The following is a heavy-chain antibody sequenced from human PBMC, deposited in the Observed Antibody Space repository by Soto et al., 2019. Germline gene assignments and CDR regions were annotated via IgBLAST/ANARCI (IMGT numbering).Heavy chain of an antibody. CDR1: GFTFSDYY. D-gene: IGHD6-6*01. CDR3: AREGGIAAPLSYYYYMDV. CDR2: ISSSGSTI. V-gene: IGHV3-11*01. J-gene: IGHJ6*03. Sequence: GGSLRLSCAASGFTFSDYYMSWIRQAPGKGLEWVSYISSSGSTIYYADSVKGRFTISRDNAKNSLYLQMNSLRAEDTAVYYCAREGGIAAPLSYYYYMDVWGKGTTVTVSS.